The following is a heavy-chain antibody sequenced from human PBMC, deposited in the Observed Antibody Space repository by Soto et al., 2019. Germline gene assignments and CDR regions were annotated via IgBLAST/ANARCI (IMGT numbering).Heavy chain of an antibody. CDR1: GGTIRSPDW. CDR3: ATSQKGYHWNYFDH. Sequence: SETLSLTCGVSGGTIRSPDWWTWVRQPPGKGLEWIGSVFYTGFTSYNPSLESRVSVSVDTSKSQFSLKLSAVTAADTAVYYCATSQKGYHWNYFDHWGQGSLVIVSS. J-gene: IGHJ4*02. CDR2: VFYTGFT. D-gene: IGHD1-20*01. V-gene: IGHV4-39*01.